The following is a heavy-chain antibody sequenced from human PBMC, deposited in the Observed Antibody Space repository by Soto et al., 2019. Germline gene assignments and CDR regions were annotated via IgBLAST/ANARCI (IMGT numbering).Heavy chain of an antibody. J-gene: IGHJ4*02. CDR2: IDPSVDST. CDR1: GYTLSSYY. V-gene: IGHV1-46*01. Sequence: QVQLVQSGAEVKKPGASVKVSCKASGYTLSSYYIHWVRQAPGQGLEWIGIIDPSVDSTTYSQNFQGRVTMTRDTSTNTVYMELSSLRSEDTAIYYCARRYDFDYWGQGTLVTVSS. CDR3: ARRYDFDY. D-gene: IGHD3-3*01.